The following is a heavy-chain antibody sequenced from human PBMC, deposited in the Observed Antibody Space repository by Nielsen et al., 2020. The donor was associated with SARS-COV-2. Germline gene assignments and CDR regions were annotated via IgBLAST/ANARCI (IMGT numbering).Heavy chain of an antibody. Sequence: GSLRLSCAASGFTFSSYGMHWVRQPPGKGLEWIGEIDHSGSTSYNPSLKSRVTMSVDTSKNQFSLTLNSVTAADTAVYFCARGKRSYSGTFLSLYYYYYMDVWGKGTTVTVSS. CDR3: ARGKRSYSGTFLSLYYYYYMDV. V-gene: IGHV4-34*01. J-gene: IGHJ6*03. D-gene: IGHD1-14*01. CDR2: IDHSGST. CDR1: GFTFSSYG.